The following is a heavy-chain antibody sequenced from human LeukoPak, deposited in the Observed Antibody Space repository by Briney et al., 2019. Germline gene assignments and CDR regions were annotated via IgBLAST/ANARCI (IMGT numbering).Heavy chain of an antibody. J-gene: IGHJ6*03. CDR3: ARPGRSGAGTNHMDV. V-gene: IGHV4-39*01. CDR2: IYYSGST. CDR1: GGSISSGNYY. Sequence: SETLSLTCTVSGGSISSGNYYWGWIRQPPGKGLEWIGSIYYSGSTFYNPSLKSRVTISVDTSNNQFSLRLNSVTAADTAVYYCARPGRSGAGTNHMDVWGKGTTVTVSS. D-gene: IGHD3-3*01.